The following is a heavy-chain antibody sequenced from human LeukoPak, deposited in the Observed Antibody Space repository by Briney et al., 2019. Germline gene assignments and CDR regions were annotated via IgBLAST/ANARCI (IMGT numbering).Heavy chain of an antibody. D-gene: IGHD3-16*02. V-gene: IGHV4-34*01. Sequence: KPSETLSLTCAVYGGSFSGYYWSWIRQPPGKGLEWIGEINHSGSTNYNPSLKSRVTISVDTSKNQFSLKLSSVTAADTAVYYCARAPGGYVWGSYRYAPFDYWGQGTLVTVSS. J-gene: IGHJ4*02. CDR1: GGSFSGYY. CDR3: ARAPGGYVWGSYRYAPFDY. CDR2: INHSGST.